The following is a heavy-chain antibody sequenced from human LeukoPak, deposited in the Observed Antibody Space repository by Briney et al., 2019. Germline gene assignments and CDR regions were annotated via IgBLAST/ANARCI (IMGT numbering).Heavy chain of an antibody. V-gene: IGHV3-23*01. J-gene: IGHJ6*03. CDR2: ISGSGGST. CDR1: GFTFSSYA. CDR3: AKDLVELVAGTDIPYYCYMDV. Sequence: GGSLRLSCAASGFTFSSYAMSWVRQAPGRGLEWVSAISGSGGSTYYADSVKGRFTISRDNSKNTLYLQMNSLRDEDKAVYYCAKDLVELVAGTDIPYYCYMDVWGKGTTVTISS. D-gene: IGHD6-19*01.